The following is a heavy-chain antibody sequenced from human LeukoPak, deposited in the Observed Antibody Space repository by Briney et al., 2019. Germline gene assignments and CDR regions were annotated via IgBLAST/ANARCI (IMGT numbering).Heavy chain of an antibody. V-gene: IGHV4-30-2*01. CDR1: GGSISSGGYY. D-gene: IGHD6-13*01. CDR2: IYHSGST. CDR3: ARVSAAGMEFHYAMDV. Sequence: PSETLSLTCTVSGGSISSGGYYWSWIRQPPGKGLEWIGYIYHSGSTYYNPSLKSRVTISVDRSKNQFSLKLSSVTAADTAVYYCARVSAAGMEFHYAMDVWGQGTTVFVSS. J-gene: IGHJ6*02.